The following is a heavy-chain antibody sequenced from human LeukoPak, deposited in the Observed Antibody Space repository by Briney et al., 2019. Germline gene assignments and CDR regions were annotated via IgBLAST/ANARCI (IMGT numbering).Heavy chain of an antibody. J-gene: IGHJ4*02. Sequence: GASLKVSCKASGYTFTDYYMHWVRQAPGQGLEWMGWINPNSGGTNYAQKFYARVTMTRDTSISTAYMEPSRLRSDDTAVFYCARSPDILTGENFDYWGQGTLVTVSS. V-gene: IGHV1-2*02. D-gene: IGHD3-9*01. CDR3: ARSPDILTGENFDY. CDR2: INPNSGGT. CDR1: GYTFTDYY.